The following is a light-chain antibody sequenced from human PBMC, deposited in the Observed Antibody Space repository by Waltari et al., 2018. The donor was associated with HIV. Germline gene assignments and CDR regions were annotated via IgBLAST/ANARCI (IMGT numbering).Light chain of an antibody. J-gene: IGKJ2*01. CDR3: QQYGSSPRT. CDR2: GAF. V-gene: IGKV3-20*01. Sequence: EIVLTQSPGTLSLSPGERATLSCRASQSVDSNYLAWYQQKPGQAPRLLIYGAFSRVTGIPDRFSGSGSGTDFTLTINRLEPEDFAVYYCQQYGSSPRTFGQGTKLEIK. CDR1: QSVDSNY.